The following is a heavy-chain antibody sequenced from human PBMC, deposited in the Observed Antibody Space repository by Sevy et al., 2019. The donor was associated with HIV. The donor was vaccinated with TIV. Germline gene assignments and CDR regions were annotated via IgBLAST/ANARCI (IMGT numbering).Heavy chain of an antibody. J-gene: IGHJ1*01. CDR2: ITGDGGRT. Sequence: GGSLRLSCTASGFKFDDYAMHWVRQPPGKGLEWVSGITGDGGRTGYADYVKGRFIISRDNTKSSLYLQMNSLRAEDTALYYCAKDLRRGDILAGYLNYWGQGILVTVSS. V-gene: IGHV3-9*01. D-gene: IGHD3-9*01. CDR1: GFKFDDYA. CDR3: AKDLRRGDILAGYLNY.